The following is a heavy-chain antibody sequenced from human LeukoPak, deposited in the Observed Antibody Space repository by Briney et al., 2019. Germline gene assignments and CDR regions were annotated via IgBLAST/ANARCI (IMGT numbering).Heavy chain of an antibody. CDR1: GGSFSGYY. CDR3: ARGTHYYDSSGYPTPGYFDY. Sequence: SETLSLTCAVYGGSFSGYYWTWIRQPPGKGLEWIGEINHSGSTNYNPSLKSRVTISVDTSKNQFSLKLSSVTAADTAVYYCARGTHYYDSSGYPTPGYFDYWGQGSLVTVSS. V-gene: IGHV4-34*01. CDR2: INHSGST. D-gene: IGHD3-22*01. J-gene: IGHJ4*02.